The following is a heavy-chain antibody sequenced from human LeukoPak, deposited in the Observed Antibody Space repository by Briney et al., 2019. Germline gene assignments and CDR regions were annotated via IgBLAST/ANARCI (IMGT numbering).Heavy chain of an antibody. J-gene: IGHJ4*02. CDR2: IDKGGVNT. V-gene: IGHV3-23*01. Sequence: GGSLRLSCVAPGFTFSSHGMSWVRQAPGKGLEWVSSIDKGGVNTYYADSVKGRFTISRDNGKNTLFLQMNSLSAEDTAVYYCAKDQRPSGSYGYFVYWGQGTLVTVSA. D-gene: IGHD3-10*01. CDR3: AKDQRPSGSYGYFVY. CDR1: GFTFSSHG.